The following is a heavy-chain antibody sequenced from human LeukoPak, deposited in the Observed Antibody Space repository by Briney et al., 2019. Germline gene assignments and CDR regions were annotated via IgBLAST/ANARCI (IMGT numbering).Heavy chain of an antibody. CDR2: ISGSGGST. J-gene: IGHJ6*02. CDR3: AKGRYCSGGSCYFSYYYYGMDV. CDR1: GFTFSSYA. V-gene: IGHV3-23*01. D-gene: IGHD2-15*01. Sequence: GGSLRLSCAASGFTFSSYAISWVRQTPGEGLEWVSAISGSGGSTYYADSVKGRFTISRDNSKNTLYLQMNSLRAEDTTVYYCAKGRYCSGGSCYFSYYYYGMDVWGQGTTVTVSS.